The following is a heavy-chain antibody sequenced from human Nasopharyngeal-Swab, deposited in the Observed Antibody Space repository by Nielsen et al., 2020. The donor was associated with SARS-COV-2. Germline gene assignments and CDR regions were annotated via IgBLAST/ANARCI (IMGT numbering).Heavy chain of an antibody. J-gene: IGHJ6*03. CDR3: VRPFAGSGPYWYYYMDV. CDR1: GGAMTKTSYY. Sequence: SETLSLTCTVSGGAMTKTSYYWGWVRQAPGKGLEWIGSIYESGTTYYNPALKSRVSISVDTSRNQFSLNLASVTAADTAIYYCVRPFAGSGPYWYYYMDVWGKGTTVTVSS. V-gene: IGHV4-39*01. D-gene: IGHD6-25*01. CDR2: IYESGTT.